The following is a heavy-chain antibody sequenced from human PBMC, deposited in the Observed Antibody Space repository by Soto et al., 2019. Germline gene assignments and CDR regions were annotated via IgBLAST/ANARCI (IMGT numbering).Heavy chain of an antibody. V-gene: IGHV4-59*01. CDR3: ARDRGCGGSCYRNWFDP. J-gene: IGHJ5*02. CDR2: IYYSGST. Sequence: SETLSLTCTVSGGSISSYYWSWIRQPPGKGLEWIGYIYYSGSTNYNPSLKSRVTISVDTSKNQFSLKLSSVTAADTAVCYCARDRGCGGSCYRNWFDPWGQGTLVTVSS. CDR1: GGSISSYY. D-gene: IGHD2-15*01.